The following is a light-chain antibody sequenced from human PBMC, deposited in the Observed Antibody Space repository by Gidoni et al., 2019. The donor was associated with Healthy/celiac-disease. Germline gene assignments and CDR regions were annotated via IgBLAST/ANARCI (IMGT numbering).Light chain of an antibody. Sequence: SYELTQPSSVSVSPGQTARITCSGDVLAKKYARWFQQKPGQAPVLVIYKDSERPSGIPVRFSGSSSGTTVTLTISGAQVEDEADYPCYSAADNILVFGGGTKLTVL. CDR2: KDS. CDR1: VLAKKY. V-gene: IGLV3-27*01. CDR3: YSAADNILV. J-gene: IGLJ2*01.